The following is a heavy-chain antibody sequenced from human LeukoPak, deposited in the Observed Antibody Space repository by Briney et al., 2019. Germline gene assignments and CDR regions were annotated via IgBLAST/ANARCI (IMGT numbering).Heavy chain of an antibody. V-gene: IGHV3-23*01. CDR1: GFTFSSYA. D-gene: IGHD1-26*01. Sequence: PGGSLRLSCAASGFTFSSYAMSWVRQAPGKGLEWVSAISGSGGSTYYADSVKGRFTISRDNSKNTLYLQMNSLRAEDTAVYYCAKDLSGSYYGLIDYWGQGTLVTVSS. CDR2: ISGSGGST. J-gene: IGHJ4*02. CDR3: AKDLSGSYYGLIDY.